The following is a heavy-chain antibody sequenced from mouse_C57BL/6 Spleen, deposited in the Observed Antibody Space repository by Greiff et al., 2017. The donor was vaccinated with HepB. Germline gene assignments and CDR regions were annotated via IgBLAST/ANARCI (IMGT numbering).Heavy chain of an antibody. Sequence: LVESGAELVRPGTSVKVSCKASGYAFTNYLIEWVKQRPGQGLEWIGVINPGSGGTNYNEEFKGKATLTADKSSSTAYMQLSSLTSEDSAVYFCARSNYSNYVDYAMDYWGQGTSVTVSS. CDR1: GYAFTNYL. CDR3: ARSNYSNYVDYAMDY. CDR2: INPGSGGT. D-gene: IGHD2-5*01. J-gene: IGHJ4*01. V-gene: IGHV1-54*01.